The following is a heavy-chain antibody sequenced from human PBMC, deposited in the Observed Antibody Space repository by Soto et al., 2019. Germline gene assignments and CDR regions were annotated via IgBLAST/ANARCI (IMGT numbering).Heavy chain of an antibody. CDR2: ISDSGGRT. D-gene: IGHD6-19*01. Sequence: GGSLRLSCAASGFTFNTYAMSWVRQAPGKGLEWVSAISDSGGRTYYADSVKGRFTISRDNSKNTLYLQMNSLRAEDTAVYFCAKELVNSGWTHFDYWGQGTLVTVSS. V-gene: IGHV3-23*01. CDR1: GFTFNTYA. CDR3: AKELVNSGWTHFDY. J-gene: IGHJ4*02.